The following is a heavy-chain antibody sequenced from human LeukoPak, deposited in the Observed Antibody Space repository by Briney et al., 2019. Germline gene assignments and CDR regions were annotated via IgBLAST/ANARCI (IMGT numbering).Heavy chain of an antibody. D-gene: IGHD3-10*01. Sequence: ASVKVSCKASGYTFTSYDINWVRQATGQGLEWMGWMNPNSDNTGYAQKFQGRVTMTRNTSISTAYMELSSLRSEDTAVYYCARRKVRRVMALDWFDPWGQGTLVTVSS. CDR2: MNPNSDNT. CDR1: GYTFTSYD. V-gene: IGHV1-8*01. CDR3: ARRKVRRVMALDWFDP. J-gene: IGHJ5*02.